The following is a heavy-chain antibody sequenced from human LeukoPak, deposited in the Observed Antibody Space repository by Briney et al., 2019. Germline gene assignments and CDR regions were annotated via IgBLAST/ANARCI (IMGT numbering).Heavy chain of an antibody. CDR1: GYSFTNYW. Sequence: GESLKISCKGSGYSFTNYWIGWVRQMPGKGLEWMGIIYPGDSDTRYSPSFQGQVTISADKSISTAYLQWSSLKASDTAMYYCARRFCGGASCFSTGDWFDPWGQETLVTVSS. D-gene: IGHD2-15*01. CDR2: IYPGDSDT. V-gene: IGHV5-51*01. J-gene: IGHJ5*02. CDR3: ARRFCGGASCFSTGDWFDP.